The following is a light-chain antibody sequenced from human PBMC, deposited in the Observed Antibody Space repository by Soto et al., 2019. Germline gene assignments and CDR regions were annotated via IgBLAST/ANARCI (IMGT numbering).Light chain of an antibody. CDR1: QGIRTY. J-gene: IGKJ5*01. V-gene: IGKV1-33*01. CDR3: QQYDNVFT. Sequence: DIQITQSPSSPSASVGDRVTISCRASQGIRTYLNWYQKKPGKATKLLIYGASNSETGVPSRFSGSGSWTDFIITISSVQPDYIASYFCQQYDNVFTFSLGTRLE. CDR2: GAS.